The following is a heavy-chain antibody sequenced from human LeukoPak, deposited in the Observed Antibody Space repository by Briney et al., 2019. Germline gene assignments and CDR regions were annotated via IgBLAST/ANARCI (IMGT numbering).Heavy chain of an antibody. D-gene: IGHD3-10*01. CDR2: IIPIFGTA. CDR3: ARAYYGSGSYDY. CDR1: GGTFSSYA. J-gene: IGHJ4*02. V-gene: IGHV1-69*06. Sequence: GASVKVSCKASGGTFSSYAISWVRQAPGQGLEWMGGIIPIFGTANYAQKFQGRVTITADKSTSTAYMELSSLRSEDSAVYYCARAYYGSGSYDYWGQGTLVTVSS.